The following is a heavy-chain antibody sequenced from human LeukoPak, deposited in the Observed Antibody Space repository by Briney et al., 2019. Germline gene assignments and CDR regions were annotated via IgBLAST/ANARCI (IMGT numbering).Heavy chain of an antibody. D-gene: IGHD3-10*01. CDR3: AKDGVLLWFGEPFDY. CDR2: ISGSGGST. CDR1: GGSISSYY. J-gene: IGHJ4*02. Sequence: QTSETLSLTCTVSGGSISSYYWSWIRQPPGKGLEWVSAISGSGGSTYYADSVKGRFTISRDNSKNTLYLQMNSLRAEDTAVYYCAKDGVLLWFGEPFDYWGQGTRVTVSS. V-gene: IGHV3-23*01.